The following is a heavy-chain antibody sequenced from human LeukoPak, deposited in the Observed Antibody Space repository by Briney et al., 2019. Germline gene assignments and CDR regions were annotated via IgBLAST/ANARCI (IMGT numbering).Heavy chain of an antibody. CDR3: ARPPYRGYYYMDV. D-gene: IGHD1-1*01. V-gene: IGHV4-30-2*01. Sequence: PSETLSLTCTVSGGSISSGGYYWSWIRQPPGKGLEWIGYIYHSGSTYYNPSLKSRVTISVDRSKNQFSLKLSSVTAADTAVYYCARPPYRGYYYMDVWGKGTTVTVSS. CDR2: IYHSGST. CDR1: GGSISSGGYY. J-gene: IGHJ6*03.